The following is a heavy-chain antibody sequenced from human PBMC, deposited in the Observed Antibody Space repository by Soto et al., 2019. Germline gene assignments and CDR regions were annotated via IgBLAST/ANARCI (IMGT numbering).Heavy chain of an antibody. Sequence: GGSLRLSCAASGFTFSSYGMHWVRQAPGKGLEWVAVIWYDGSNKYYADSVKGRFTISRDNSKNTLYLQMNSLRAEDTAVYYCARDMNYGDFGRDIGWFDPGGQGTLVTVS. CDR3: ARDMNYGDFGRDIGWFDP. V-gene: IGHV3-33*01. CDR1: GFTFSSYG. D-gene: IGHD4-17*01. J-gene: IGHJ5*02. CDR2: IWYDGSNK.